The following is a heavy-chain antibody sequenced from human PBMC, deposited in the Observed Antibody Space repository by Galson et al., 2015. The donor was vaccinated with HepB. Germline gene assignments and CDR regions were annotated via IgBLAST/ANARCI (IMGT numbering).Heavy chain of an antibody. CDR2: ISSSSSTI. J-gene: IGHJ4*02. CDR3: ARDRSVEDYYDSSGYVDY. CDR1: GFTFRSYS. Sequence: SLRLSCAASGFTFRSYSMNWVRQAAGKGLEWVSYISSSSSTIYYADSVKGRFTISRDNAKNSLYLQMNSLRAEGTAVYYCARDRSVEDYYDSSGYVDYWGQGTLVTVSS. V-gene: IGHV3-48*01. D-gene: IGHD3-22*01.